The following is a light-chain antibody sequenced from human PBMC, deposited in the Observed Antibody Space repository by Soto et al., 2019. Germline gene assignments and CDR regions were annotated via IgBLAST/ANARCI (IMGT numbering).Light chain of an antibody. CDR3: QQHDSYPCT. J-gene: IGKJ2*02. CDR2: AAS. V-gene: IGKV1-9*01. CDR1: QGFSNS. Sequence: DIQLTQSPSFLSASVGDRVTITCRASQGFSNSLAWYQQKPGKAPKLLIYAASTLQSGVPSRFSGSGSGTEFTLTISSLQPEDFATYYCQQHDSYPCTFGQGTKLDIK.